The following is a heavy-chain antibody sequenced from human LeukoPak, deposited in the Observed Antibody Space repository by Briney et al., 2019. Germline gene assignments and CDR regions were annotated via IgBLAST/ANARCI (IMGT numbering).Heavy chain of an antibody. CDR3: ARDGSAYNFDY. V-gene: IGHV3-74*01. D-gene: IGHD5-24*01. Sequence: GGSLRLSCAASGFTFSTSWMHWVRQAPGKGLVWVSRVESNGRNTIYADSVKGQFTISRDNRKNTLYLQMNSLRAEDTAVYYCARDGSAYNFDYWGQGTLVTVSS. CDR1: GFTFSTSW. CDR2: VESNGRNT. J-gene: IGHJ4*02.